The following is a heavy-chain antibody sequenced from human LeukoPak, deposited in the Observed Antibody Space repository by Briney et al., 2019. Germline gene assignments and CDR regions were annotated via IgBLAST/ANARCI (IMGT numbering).Heavy chain of an antibody. CDR2: INHSGST. D-gene: IGHD3-22*01. J-gene: IGHJ3*02. CDR3: ARGPYSYDSSGAFDI. Sequence: SETLSLTCAVYGGSFSGYYWSWIRQPPGKGLEWIGEINHSGSTNYNPSLKSRVTISVDTSKNQFSLKLSSVTAADTAVYFCARGPYSYDSSGAFDIWGQGTMVTVSS. V-gene: IGHV4-34*01. CDR1: GGSFSGYY.